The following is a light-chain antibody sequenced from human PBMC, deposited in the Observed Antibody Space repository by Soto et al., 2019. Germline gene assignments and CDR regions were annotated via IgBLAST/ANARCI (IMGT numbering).Light chain of an antibody. CDR3: QQYNSYSRT. J-gene: IGKJ1*01. Sequence: IHATQFSFTLSSFFRARVALTWRASQSISSWLAWYQQKPGKAPKLLIYKASSLESGVPSRFSGSGSGTEFTLTISSLQPDDFATYYCQQYNSYSRTFGQGTKVDIK. V-gene: IGKV1-5*03. CDR2: KAS. CDR1: QSISSW.